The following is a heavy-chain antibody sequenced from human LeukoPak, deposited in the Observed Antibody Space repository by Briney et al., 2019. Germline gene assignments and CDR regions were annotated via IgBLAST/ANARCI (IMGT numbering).Heavy chain of an antibody. Sequence: GGSLRLSCAGSGFTFSTYVMHWVRQVPGKGLEWVARISHDGNTKFYAGSVKGRFTISRDNSKNTLSLEMYSLSAEDTAMYYCARDRDWMLYDYWGQGTLVTVSS. J-gene: IGHJ4*02. CDR1: GFTFSTYV. D-gene: IGHD3-9*01. V-gene: IGHV3-33*01. CDR3: ARDRDWMLYDY. CDR2: ISHDGNTK.